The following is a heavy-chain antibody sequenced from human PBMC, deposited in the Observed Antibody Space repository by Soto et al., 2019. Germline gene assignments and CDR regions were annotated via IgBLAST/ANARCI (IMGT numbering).Heavy chain of an antibody. CDR3: ASGYSSSYAAYCDLLAV. D-gene: IGHD6-6*01. CDR1: GGSFSGYY. V-gene: IGHV4-34*01. J-gene: IGHJ6*04. CDR2: INHSGST. Sequence: PSETLSLTCAVYGGSFSGYYWSWIRQPPGKGLEWIGEINHSGSTNYNPSLKSRVTISVDTSKNQFSLKLSSVTAADTAVYYCASGYSSSYAAYCDLLAVWGKGTTVTVSS.